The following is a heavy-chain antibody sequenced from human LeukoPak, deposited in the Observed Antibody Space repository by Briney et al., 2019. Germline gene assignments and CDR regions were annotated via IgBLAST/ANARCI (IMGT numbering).Heavy chain of an antibody. CDR1: GFTLSSYG. J-gene: IGHJ4*02. D-gene: IGHD1-14*01. Sequence: PGGSLRLSCAASGFTLSSYGMHWVRQAPGKGLEWVAVTSFDGSNKYYTDSVKGRFTVTRVNSKNTLHLQMNSLRPDDTAVYHCAKAGKKRAEPGDFDYWGQGSLVTVSS. V-gene: IGHV3-30*18. CDR3: AKAGKKRAEPGDFDY. CDR2: TSFDGSNK.